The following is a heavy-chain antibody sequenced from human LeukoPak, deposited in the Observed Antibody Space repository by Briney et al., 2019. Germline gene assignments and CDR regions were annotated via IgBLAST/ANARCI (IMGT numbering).Heavy chain of an antibody. Sequence: PSETLSLTCAVSGGSISSSNWWSWVRQPPGKGLEWIGEIYHSGSTNYNPSLKSRVTISVDKSKNQFSLKLSSVTAADTAVYYCARGPSPRYTSSWFNDYWGQGTLVTVSS. D-gene: IGHD6-13*01. CDR2: IYHSGST. V-gene: IGHV4-4*02. CDR3: ARGPSPRYTSSWFNDY. CDR1: GGSISSSNW. J-gene: IGHJ4*02.